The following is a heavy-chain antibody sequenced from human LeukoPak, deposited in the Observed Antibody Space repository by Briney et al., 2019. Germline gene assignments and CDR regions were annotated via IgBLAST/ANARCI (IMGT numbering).Heavy chain of an antibody. CDR3: ARPQTSGWTKDAFDI. J-gene: IGHJ3*02. CDR2: ISNTGAST. V-gene: IGHV3-23*01. Sequence: HPGGSLRLSCAASGFMFSSYAMNWVRQVPGKGLEWASTISNTGASTYYADSVKGRFTISRDNPKSTLYLQMNSLRAEDTAVYYCARPQTSGWTKDAFDIWGQGTMVTVSS. CDR1: GFMFSSYA. D-gene: IGHD3-10*01.